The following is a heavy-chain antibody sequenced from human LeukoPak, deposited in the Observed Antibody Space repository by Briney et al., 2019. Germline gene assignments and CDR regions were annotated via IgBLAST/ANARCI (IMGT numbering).Heavy chain of an antibody. Sequence: ASVKVSCKASGYTFTGYYMHWVRQAPGQGLEWMGWINPNSGGTNNAKKFQGRVTMTRYTSISTAYMELSRLRSDDTAVYYCARGGGTAVADRKSKFDDWGQGTLVTVSS. CDR2: INPNSGGT. CDR1: GYTFTGYY. V-gene: IGHV1-2*02. J-gene: IGHJ4*02. D-gene: IGHD6-19*01. CDR3: ARGGGTAVADRKSKFDD.